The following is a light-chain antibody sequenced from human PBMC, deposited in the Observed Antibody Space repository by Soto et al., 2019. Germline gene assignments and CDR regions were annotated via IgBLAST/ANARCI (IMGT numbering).Light chain of an antibody. J-gene: IGLJ1*01. CDR2: GVS. V-gene: IGLV2-14*03. Sequence: QSVLTQPASVSASLGQSITISCTGTSSDVGGYNYVSWYQQHPGKAPKLMIYGVSNRPSGVSNRFSGSKSGNTASLTISGLQAGDEADYYCNSYSRSVTYVFGTGTKVTVL. CDR1: SSDVGGYNY. CDR3: NSYSRSVTYV.